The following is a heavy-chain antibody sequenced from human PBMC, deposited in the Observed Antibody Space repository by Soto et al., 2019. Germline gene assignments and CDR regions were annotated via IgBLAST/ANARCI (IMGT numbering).Heavy chain of an antibody. J-gene: IGHJ5*02. CDR3: ARGLRCSGGSCYSRGYNWFDP. V-gene: IGHV4-31*03. D-gene: IGHD2-15*01. CDR1: GGSISSGGYY. CDR2: IYYSGST. Sequence: SETLSLTCTVSGGSISSGGYYWSWIRQHPGKGLEWIGYIYYSGSTYYNPSLKSRVTISVDTSKNQFSLKLSSVTAADTAVYYCARGLRCSGGSCYSRGYNWFDPWGQGTLVTVSS.